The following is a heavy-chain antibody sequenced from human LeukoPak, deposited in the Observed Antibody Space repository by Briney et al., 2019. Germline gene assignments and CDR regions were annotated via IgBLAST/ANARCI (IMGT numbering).Heavy chain of an antibody. D-gene: IGHD2-21*02. J-gene: IGHJ5*02. Sequence: PGGSLRLSCAASGFTFSCFAMSWLRQPPGKGLEWVSTINANSGATSYADSVRGRFTISRDNSKNKLYLQLNSLRAEDTAVYYCENPISGRRAATAGCFDHWGQGTLVVVSS. CDR2: INANSGAT. CDR1: GFTFSCFA. V-gene: IGHV3-23*01. CDR3: ENPISGRRAATAGCFDH.